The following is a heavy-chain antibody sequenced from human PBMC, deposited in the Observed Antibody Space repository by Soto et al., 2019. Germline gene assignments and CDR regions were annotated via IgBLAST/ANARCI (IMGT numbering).Heavy chain of an antibody. CDR1: GGSFSGYY. CDR3: ARVWYYYYGMDV. V-gene: IGHV4-34*01. J-gene: IGHJ6*04. Sequence: SETLSLTCAVYGGSFSGYYWSWIRQPPGKGLEWIGEINHSGSTNYNPSLKSRVTISVDTSKNQFSLKLSSVTAADTAVYYCARVWYYYYGMDVWCKGTTVTVSS. CDR2: INHSGST.